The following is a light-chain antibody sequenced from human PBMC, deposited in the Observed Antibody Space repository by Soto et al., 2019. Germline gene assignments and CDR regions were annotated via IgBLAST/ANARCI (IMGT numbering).Light chain of an antibody. CDR2: DAS. V-gene: IGKV3-11*01. Sequence: EIVLTQSPATLSLSPGERAARSCMASQSVSSYLAWYQQKPGQAPRLLIYDASKRAPGIPARLTGSGSGTDFTLTISSLEPEDFAVYFCQQRSNWPSTFGGGTKVEI. CDR1: QSVSSY. CDR3: QQRSNWPST. J-gene: IGKJ4*01.